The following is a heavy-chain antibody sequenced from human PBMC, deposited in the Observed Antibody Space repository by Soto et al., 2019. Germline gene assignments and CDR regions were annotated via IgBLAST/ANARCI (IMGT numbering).Heavy chain of an antibody. CDR3: ASGVTIVRGVIIHDYDLDV. Sequence: GASVKVSCKASGYTFTSYDINWVRQATGQGLEWMGWMNTNSGNTGYTQKFQGRVTMTRNTSISTAYMELSSLRSEDTDVYYCASGVTIVRGVIIHDYDLDVSGKGTMVTVSS. D-gene: IGHD3-10*01. CDR2: MNTNSGNT. V-gene: IGHV1-8*01. J-gene: IGHJ6*03. CDR1: GYTFTSYD.